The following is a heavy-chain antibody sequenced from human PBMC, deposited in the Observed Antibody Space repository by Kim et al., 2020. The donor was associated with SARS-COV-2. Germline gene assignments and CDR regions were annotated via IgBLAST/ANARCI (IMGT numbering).Heavy chain of an antibody. CDR2: FDPEDGET. Sequence: ASVKVSCKVSGYTLTELSMHWVRQAPGKGLEWMGGFDPEDGETIYAQKFQGRVTMTEDTSTDTAYMELSSLRSEDTAVYYCATVQYIAVAGRGGFDPWGQGTLVTVSS. CDR3: ATVQYIAVAGRGGFDP. D-gene: IGHD6-19*01. CDR1: GYTLTELS. J-gene: IGHJ5*02. V-gene: IGHV1-24*01.